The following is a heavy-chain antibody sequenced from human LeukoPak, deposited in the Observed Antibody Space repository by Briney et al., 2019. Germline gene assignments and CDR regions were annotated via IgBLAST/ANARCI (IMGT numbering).Heavy chain of an antibody. CDR3: ARDLAVTTGNFDY. CDR2: ISSSSGYI. J-gene: IGHJ4*02. V-gene: IGHV3-21*01. Sequence: GGSLRLSCAASGFTFSSYSMNWVRQAPGKGLEWVSSISSSSGYIYYADSVKGRFTISRDNAKNSLYLQMNSLRAEDTAVYYCARDLAVTTGNFDYWGQGTLVTVSS. CDR1: GFTFSSYS. D-gene: IGHD4-17*01.